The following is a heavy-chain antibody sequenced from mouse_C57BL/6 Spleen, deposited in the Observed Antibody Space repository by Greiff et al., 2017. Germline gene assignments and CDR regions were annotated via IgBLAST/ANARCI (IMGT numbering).Heavy chain of an antibody. CDR1: GYTFTSYW. CDR3: ARSVDSSGYGDY. V-gene: IGHV1-64*01. J-gene: IGHJ4*01. D-gene: IGHD3-2*02. CDR2: IHPNSGST. Sequence: QVQLKQPGAELVKPGASVKLSCKASGYTFTSYWMHWVKQRPGQGLEWIGMIHPNSGSTNYNEKFKSKATLTVDKSSSTAYMQLSSLTSEGSAVYDCARSVDSSGYGDYWGQGTSVTVSS.